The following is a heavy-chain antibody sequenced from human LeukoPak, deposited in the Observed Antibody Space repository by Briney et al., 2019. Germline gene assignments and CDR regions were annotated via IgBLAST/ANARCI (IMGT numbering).Heavy chain of an antibody. D-gene: IGHD2-21*01. CDR3: ATDLLGKVAHLHRSYH. CDR1: GYTFTSYG. J-gene: IGHJ4*02. V-gene: IGHV1-18*01. Sequence: GASVKVSCKASGYTFTSYGISWVRQAPGQGLEWMGWISAYNGNTNYAQKLQGRVTMTTDTSTSTAYMGLRSLRSDDTAVYYCATDLLGKVAHLHRSYHWGQGTLVTVSS. CDR2: ISAYNGNT.